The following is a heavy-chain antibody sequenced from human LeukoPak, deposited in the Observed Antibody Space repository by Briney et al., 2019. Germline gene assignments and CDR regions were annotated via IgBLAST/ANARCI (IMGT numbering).Heavy chain of an antibody. Sequence: PSETLSLTCTVSGDSIGNSNYYWAWVRQPPGKGLEWIGSIYDTTRTYYNPSLKSRVTISVDTSKNQFSLNLSSLSAADTAVYYCARGPTVTTDFWGQGTLVTVSS. CDR2: IYDTTRT. V-gene: IGHV4-39*01. CDR3: ARGPTVTTDF. D-gene: IGHD4-11*01. CDR1: GDSIGNSNYY. J-gene: IGHJ4*02.